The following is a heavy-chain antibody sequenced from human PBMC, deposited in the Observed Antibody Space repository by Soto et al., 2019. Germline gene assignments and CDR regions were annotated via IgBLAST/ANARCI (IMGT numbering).Heavy chain of an antibody. V-gene: IGHV5-51*01. CDR3: ARHCGYSYDQYYSGMDV. D-gene: IGHD5-18*01. CDR1: GYSFTSYW. Sequence: EVQLVQSGAEVKKPGESLKISCKGSGYSFTSYWIGWVRQMPGKGLEWMGIIYPGDSDTRYSPSFQGQVTISADKSISTAYLQWSSLKASDTAMYYCARHCGYSYDQYYSGMDVWGQGTTVIVSS. J-gene: IGHJ6*02. CDR2: IYPGDSDT.